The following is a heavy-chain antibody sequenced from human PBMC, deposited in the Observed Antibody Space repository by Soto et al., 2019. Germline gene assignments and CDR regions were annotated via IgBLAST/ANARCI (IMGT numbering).Heavy chain of an antibody. Sequence: EVQLLESGGGLVQPGGSLRLSCAASGFTFSSYAMSWVRQAPGKGLERVSVISGSGDITYYADSVKGRFTISRDNSKNTLYLQMNSLRAEDTAVYYCAKRAWGYFYFDYWGQGTLVTVSS. V-gene: IGHV3-23*01. CDR2: ISGSGDIT. D-gene: IGHD1-26*01. CDR1: GFTFSSYA. CDR3: AKRAWGYFYFDY. J-gene: IGHJ4*02.